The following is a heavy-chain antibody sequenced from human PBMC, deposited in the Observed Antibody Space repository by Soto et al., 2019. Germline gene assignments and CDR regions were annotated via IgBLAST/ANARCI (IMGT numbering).Heavy chain of an antibody. CDR1: GDSISSGGLS. CDR3: ARGKRSKTATAGTGWFDP. Sequence: QLQLQESGSGLLKPSQTLSLNCSVSGDSISSGGLSWNWLRQSPGRGLEWIGYIYYPGLTYYNPSPNGPGSISLDTSENQVSLSLSSVPAADSAVYYCARGKRSKTATAGTGWFDPWGPGTLVTVSS. CDR2: IYYPGLT. D-gene: IGHD6-13*01. J-gene: IGHJ5*02. V-gene: IGHV4-30-2*06.